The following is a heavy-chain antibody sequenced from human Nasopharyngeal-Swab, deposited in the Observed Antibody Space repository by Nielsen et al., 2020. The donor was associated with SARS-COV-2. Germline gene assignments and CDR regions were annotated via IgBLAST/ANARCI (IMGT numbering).Heavy chain of an antibody. CDR3: ARDEGAFNS. D-gene: IGHD1-26*01. J-gene: IGHJ5*02. Sequence: WIRQSPSRGLEWLGRTYNSSKWYVDYAECVRSRIIIKPDTSKNQFSLQLNSVTPEDTAVYYCARDEGAFNSWGQGTLVTVSS. V-gene: IGHV6-1*01. CDR2: TYNSSKWYV.